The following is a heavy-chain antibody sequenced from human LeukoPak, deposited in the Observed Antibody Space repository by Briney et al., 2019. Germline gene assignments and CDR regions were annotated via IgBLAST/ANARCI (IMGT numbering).Heavy chain of an antibody. CDR2: TYSGGST. Sequence: GGSLRLTCVASGFTVSSHYMSWVRQAPGKGLEWVSVTYSGGSTYYADSVKGRFTISRDNSKNTLYLQMNTLRAEDTALYYCTRDLRSDVWGQGTTVTVSS. V-gene: IGHV3-66*01. CDR1: GFTVSSHY. CDR3: TRDLRSDV. J-gene: IGHJ6*02.